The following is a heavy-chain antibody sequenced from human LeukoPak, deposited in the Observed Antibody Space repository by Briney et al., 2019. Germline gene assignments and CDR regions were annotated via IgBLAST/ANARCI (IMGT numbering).Heavy chain of an antibody. V-gene: IGHV4-39*01. CDR2: IYYSGST. D-gene: IGHD2-15*01. CDR1: GGFISGSNYY. Sequence: SETLSLTCTFSGGFISGSNYYWAWIRQAPGKGLEWIGSIYYSGSTYYDPSLKSRVTISVDTSKNQFSLKLSSVTAADTGVYYCARGLSCSGGSCYSGYYYYYYMDVWGKGTTVTVSS. J-gene: IGHJ6*03. CDR3: ARGLSCSGGSCYSGYYYYYYMDV.